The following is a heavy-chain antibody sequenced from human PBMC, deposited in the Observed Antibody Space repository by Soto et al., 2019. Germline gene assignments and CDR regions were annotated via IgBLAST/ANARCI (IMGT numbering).Heavy chain of an antibody. V-gene: IGHV1-69*02. CDR1: GGTFSSYT. J-gene: IGHJ4*02. CDR3: ARGVTYYYDSSGYYYFDY. D-gene: IGHD3-22*01. Sequence: SVKVSCKASGGTFSSYTISWVRQAPGQGLEWMGRIIPILGIANYAQKFQGRVTITADKSTSTAYMELSSLRSEDTAVYYCARGVTYYYDSSGYYYFDYWGQGTLVTVSS. CDR2: IIPILGIA.